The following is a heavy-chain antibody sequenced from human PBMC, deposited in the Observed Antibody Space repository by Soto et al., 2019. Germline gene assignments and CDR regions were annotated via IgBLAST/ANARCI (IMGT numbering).Heavy chain of an antibody. CDR3: AKDQVLVRYFDWQLDY. Sequence: GGSLRLSCAASGFTFSSYAMSWVRQAPGKGLEWVSAISGSGGSTYYADSVKGRFTISRDNSKNTLYLQMNSLRAEDTAVYYCAKDQVLVRYFDWQLDYWGQGTLVTVST. V-gene: IGHV3-23*01. CDR2: ISGSGGST. CDR1: GFTFSSYA. D-gene: IGHD3-9*01. J-gene: IGHJ4*02.